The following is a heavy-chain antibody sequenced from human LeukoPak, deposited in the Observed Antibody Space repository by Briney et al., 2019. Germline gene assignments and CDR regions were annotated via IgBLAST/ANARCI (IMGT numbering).Heavy chain of an antibody. J-gene: IGHJ4*02. CDR2: ISGSGGST. CDR3: AKGLRFLEWLLLPLTPFDY. Sequence: GGSLRLSCAASGFTFSSYAMSWVRQAPGKGLEWVSAISGSGGSTYYADSVKGRFTISGDNSKNTLYLQMNSLRAEDTAVYYCAKGLRFLEWLLLPLTPFDYWGQGTLVTVSS. V-gene: IGHV3-23*01. CDR1: GFTFSSYA. D-gene: IGHD3-3*01.